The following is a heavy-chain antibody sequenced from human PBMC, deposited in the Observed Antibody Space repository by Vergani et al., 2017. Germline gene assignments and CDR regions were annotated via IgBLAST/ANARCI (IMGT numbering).Heavy chain of an antibody. CDR2: ISYDGSNK. CDR1: GFTFSSYA. D-gene: IGHD3-10*01. V-gene: IGHV3-30-3*01. CDR3: ARALRITMVRGVYDYYCMDV. Sequence: QVQLVESGGGVVQPGRSLRLSCAASGFTFSSYAMHWVRQAPGKGLEWGAVISYDGSNKYYADSVKGRFTISRDNSKTTLYLQMNSLRAEDTAVYYCARALRITMVRGVYDYYCMDVWGQGTTVTVSS. J-gene: IGHJ6*02.